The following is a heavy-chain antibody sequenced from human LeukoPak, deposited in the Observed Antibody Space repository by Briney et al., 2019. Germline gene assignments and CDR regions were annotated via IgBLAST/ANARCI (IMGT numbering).Heavy chain of an antibody. CDR3: KNREKISISWCRSPGCYCFDY. CDR1: GFTVSSNE. V-gene: IGHV3-38-3*01. D-gene: IGHD2-2*01. J-gene: IGHJ4*02. Sequence: PGGSLRLSCAASGFTVSSNEMSWVRQAPGKGLEWVSSISGGSTYYTDSRKGRFTISRDNSKNTLHLQMNSLRAEDTAVYYCKNREKISISWCRSPGCYCFDYWGQGPLVTVSS. CDR2: ISGGST.